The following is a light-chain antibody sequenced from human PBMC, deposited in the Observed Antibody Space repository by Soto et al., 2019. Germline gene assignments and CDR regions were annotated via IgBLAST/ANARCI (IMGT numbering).Light chain of an antibody. CDR3: AAWDDSLNAVV. CDR2: SYN. CDR1: SSNIGNNP. J-gene: IGLJ2*01. Sequence: QSVLTQPPSACGTPGQRVTISCSGSSSNIGNNPVNWYQQLPGTAPKLLIYSYNQRPSGVADRFSGSQSGTSASLAISGLQSDDEADYFCAAWDDSLNAVVFGGGTKVTVL. V-gene: IGLV1-44*01.